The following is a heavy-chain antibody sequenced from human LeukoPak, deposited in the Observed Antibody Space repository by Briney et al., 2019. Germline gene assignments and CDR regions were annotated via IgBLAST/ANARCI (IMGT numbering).Heavy chain of an antibody. CDR3: ARVVRCSSTSCYRLGYYMDV. J-gene: IGHJ6*03. CDR1: GFTFSDHY. CDR2: ISSSSSYI. D-gene: IGHD2-2*01. Sequence: GGSLRLSCAASGFTFSDHYMDWVRQAPGKGLEWVSSISSSSSYIYYADSVKGRFTISRDNAKNSLYLQMNSLRAEDTAVYYCARVVRCSSTSCYRLGYYMDVWGKGTTVTVSS. V-gene: IGHV3-21*01.